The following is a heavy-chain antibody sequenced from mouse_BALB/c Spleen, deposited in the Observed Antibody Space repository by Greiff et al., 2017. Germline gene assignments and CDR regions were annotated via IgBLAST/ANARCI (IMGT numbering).Heavy chain of an antibody. V-gene: IGHV1-80*01. J-gene: IGHJ4*01. D-gene: IGHD2-3*01. Sequence: QVQLKESGAELVRPGSSVKISCKASGYAFSSYWMNWVKQRPGQGLEWIGQIYPGDGDTNYNGKFKGKATLTADKSSSTAYMQLSSLTSEDSAVYFCARKEDGYDAMDYWGQGTSVTVSS. CDR2: IYPGDGDT. CDR3: ARKEDGYDAMDY. CDR1: GYAFSSYW.